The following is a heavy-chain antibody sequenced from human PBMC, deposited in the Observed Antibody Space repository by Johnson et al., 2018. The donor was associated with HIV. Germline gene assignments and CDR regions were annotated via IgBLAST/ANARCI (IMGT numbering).Heavy chain of an antibody. Sequence: VQLVESGGGVVQPGRSLRVSCGASGFTFSSHDMHWVRQAPGKGLEWVAVISYDGSNKYYADSVKGRFTISRDNAKNSLYLQMNSLRAEDTAVYYCARWVDTTFDIWGQGTMVTVSS. J-gene: IGHJ3*02. D-gene: IGHD5-18*01. CDR2: ISYDGSNK. CDR3: ARWVDTTFDI. V-gene: IGHV3-30-3*01. CDR1: GFTFSSHD.